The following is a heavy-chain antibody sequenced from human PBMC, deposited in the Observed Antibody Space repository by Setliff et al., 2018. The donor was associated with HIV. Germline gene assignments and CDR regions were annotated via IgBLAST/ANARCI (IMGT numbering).Heavy chain of an antibody. J-gene: IGHJ1*01. CDR3: ARARRAGSGPKYFQH. Sequence: SETLSLTCTVSGGSISSGYYYWSWIRQHPGKGLEWIGYIYHSGSTNYNPSLKSRVTMSVDKSKNQFSLRLSSVTAADTAVYYCARARRAGSGPKYFQHWGQGTLVTVSS. V-gene: IGHV4-31*03. D-gene: IGHD2-15*01. CDR1: GGSISSGYYY. CDR2: IYHSGST.